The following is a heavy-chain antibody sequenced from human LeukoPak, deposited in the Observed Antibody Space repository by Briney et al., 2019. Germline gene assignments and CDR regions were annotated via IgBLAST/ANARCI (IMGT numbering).Heavy chain of an antibody. Sequence: SETLSLTCTVSGGSISSYYWSWIRQPAGKGLERIGRIYTSGSTNYNPSLKSRVTMSVDTSKNQFSLKLSYCARGSYDFWSGYYTGDYYYMDVWGKGTTV. CDR2: IYTSGST. CDR1: GGSISSYY. J-gene: IGHJ6*03. V-gene: IGHV4-4*07. CDR3: YYTGDYYYMDV. D-gene: IGHD3-3*01.